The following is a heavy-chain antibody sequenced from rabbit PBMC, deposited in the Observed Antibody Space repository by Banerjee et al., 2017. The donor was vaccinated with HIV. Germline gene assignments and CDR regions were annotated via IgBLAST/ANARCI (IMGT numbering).Heavy chain of an antibody. J-gene: IGHJ4*01. Sequence: QQQLEESGGGLVKPEGSLTLTCKASGFSFSSSYYMCWVRQAPGKGLEWIACIDAGSSGNTAYASWAKGRFTISKTSSTTVTLQMTSLTAADTATYFCARDNASDGYYFNLWGPGTLVTVS. CDR3: ARDNASDGYYFNL. CDR1: GFSFSSSYY. V-gene: IGHV1S45*01. CDR2: IDAGSSGNT. D-gene: IGHD6-1*01.